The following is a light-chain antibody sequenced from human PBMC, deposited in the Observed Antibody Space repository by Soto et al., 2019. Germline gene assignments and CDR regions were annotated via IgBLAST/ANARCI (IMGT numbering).Light chain of an antibody. V-gene: IGKV3-11*01. CDR1: QSISSY. Sequence: EIVLTQSPATLSLSPGERATLSCGASQSISSYLAWYQQKRGQAPRLLIYDASNRATGIPARFSGSGSGTDFTLTISSLETEDFAVYYCQQRSSWPLTFGGGTKVEIK. J-gene: IGKJ4*01. CDR3: QQRSSWPLT. CDR2: DAS.